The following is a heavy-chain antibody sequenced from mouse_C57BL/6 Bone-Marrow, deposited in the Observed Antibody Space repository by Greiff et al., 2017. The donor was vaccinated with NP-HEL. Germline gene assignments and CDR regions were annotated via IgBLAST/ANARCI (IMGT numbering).Heavy chain of an antibody. CDR3: ARGGYYFDG. Sequence: VQLQQSGPELVKPGASVKISCKASGYAFSSSWMNWVKQRPGKGLEWIGRIYPGDGDTNYNGKFKGKATLTADKSSSTAYMQLSSLTSEDSAVYFCARGGYYFDGWGQGTTLTVSS. J-gene: IGHJ2*01. CDR2: IYPGDGDT. V-gene: IGHV1-82*01. CDR1: GYAFSSSW.